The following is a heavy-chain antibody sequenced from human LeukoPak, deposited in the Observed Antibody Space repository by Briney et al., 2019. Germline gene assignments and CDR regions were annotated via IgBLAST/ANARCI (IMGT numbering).Heavy chain of an antibody. J-gene: IGHJ5*02. CDR1: GGSISSYY. V-gene: IGHV4-59*01. Sequence: SETLSLTCTVSGGSISSYYWSWIRQPPGKGLEWIGYIYYSGSTNYNPSLKSRVTISVDTSKNQFSLKLSSVTAADTAVYYCAREFPSVPAAPEEHNWFDPWGQGTLVTVSS. CDR3: AREFPSVPAAPEEHNWFDP. CDR2: IYYSGST. D-gene: IGHD2-2*01.